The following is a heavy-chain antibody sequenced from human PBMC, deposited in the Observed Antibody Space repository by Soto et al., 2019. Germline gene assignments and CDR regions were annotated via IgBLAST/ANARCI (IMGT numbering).Heavy chain of an antibody. CDR2: INPNSGGT. CDR3: ATSRKAICSNSNSNCRFEY. Sequence: ASVKVSCKASGYTFTGYYMHWVRQAPGQGLEWMGWINPNSGGTNYAQKFQGWVTMTRDTSISTAYMELSRLRSDDTAVYYCATSRKAICSNSNSNCRFEYWSKETLVSV. CDR1: GYTFTGYY. J-gene: IGHJ4*02. V-gene: IGHV1-2*04. D-gene: IGHD4-4*01.